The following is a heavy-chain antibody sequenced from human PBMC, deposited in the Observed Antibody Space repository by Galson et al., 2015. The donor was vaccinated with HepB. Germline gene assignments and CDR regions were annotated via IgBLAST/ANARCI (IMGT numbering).Heavy chain of an antibody. CDR3: ARAVLLWFGELFSGWFDP. V-gene: IGHV4-39*01. CDR1: GGSISSSSYY. CDR2: IYYSGST. J-gene: IGHJ5*02. Sequence: SETLSLTCTVSGGSISSSSYYWGWIRQPPGKGLEWIGSIYYSGSTYYNPSLKSRVTISVDTSKNQFSLKLSSVTAADTAVYYCARAVLLWFGELFSGWFDPWGQGTLVTVSS. D-gene: IGHD3-10*01.